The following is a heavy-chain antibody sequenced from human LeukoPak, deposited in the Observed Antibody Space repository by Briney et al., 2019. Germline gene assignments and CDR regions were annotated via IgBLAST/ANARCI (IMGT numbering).Heavy chain of an antibody. V-gene: IGHV1-2*02. CDR3: ARDLLTMVRGVIITAFDY. J-gene: IGHJ4*02. D-gene: IGHD3-10*01. CDR1: GYTFTGYY. Sequence: ASVKASCKASGYTFTGYYMHWVRQAPGQGLEWMGWINPNSGGTNYAQKFQGRVTMTRDTSISTAYMELSRLRSDDTAVYYCARDLLTMVRGVIITAFDYWGQGTLVTVSS. CDR2: INPNSGGT.